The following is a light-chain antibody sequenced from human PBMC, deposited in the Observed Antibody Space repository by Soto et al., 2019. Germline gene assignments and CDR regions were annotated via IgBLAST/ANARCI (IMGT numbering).Light chain of an antibody. Sequence: DIQRTQTTSTLSGSVGDRVTITCRASQTISSWLAWYQQKPGKAPKLLIYKASTLKSGVPSRFSGSGSGTEFTLTISSLQPDDFATYYCQQYNSYSQTFGQVTKVDI. CDR1: QTISSW. CDR3: QQYNSYSQT. CDR2: KAS. J-gene: IGKJ1*01. V-gene: IGKV1-5*03.